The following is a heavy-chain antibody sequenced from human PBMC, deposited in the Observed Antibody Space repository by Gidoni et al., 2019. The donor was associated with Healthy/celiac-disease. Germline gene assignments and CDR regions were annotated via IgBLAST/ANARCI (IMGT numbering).Heavy chain of an antibody. J-gene: IGHJ4*02. CDR3: AKVGVAGTVDY. CDR1: GLTFDDYA. CDR2: ISWNSGRI. V-gene: IGHV3-9*01. Sequence: EVQLVESGGGLLKPGRSLRLSCAAHGLTFDDYAMHWVRQAPGKGLEWVSGISWNSGRIGYADSVKGRFTISRDNAKNSLYLQMNSLRAEDTALYYCAKVGVAGTVDYWGQGTLVTVSS. D-gene: IGHD6-19*01.